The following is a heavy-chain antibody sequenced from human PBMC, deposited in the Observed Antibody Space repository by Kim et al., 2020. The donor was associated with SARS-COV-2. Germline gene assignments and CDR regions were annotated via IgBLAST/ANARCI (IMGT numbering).Heavy chain of an antibody. Sequence: GGSLRLSCAASGFTFSSYAMSWVRQAPGKGLEWVSAISGSGGRTYYADSVKGRFTISSANYKNLQYLQMNSLRADDTAEYYCAKDARNNYYSGMDVWGKG. V-gene: IGHV3-23*01. CDR3: AKDARNNYYSGMDV. CDR2: ISGSGGRT. D-gene: IGHD1-1*01. CDR1: GFTFSSYA. J-gene: IGHJ6*04.